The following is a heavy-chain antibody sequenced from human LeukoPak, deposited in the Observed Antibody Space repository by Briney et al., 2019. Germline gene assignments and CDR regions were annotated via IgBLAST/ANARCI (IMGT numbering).Heavy chain of an antibody. CDR2: IYYSGST. J-gene: IGHJ6*02. CDR1: GGSISSYY. V-gene: IGHV4-59*01. CDR3: ARGMYSSSWYNYYYVGMDV. Sequence: PSETLSLTCTVSGGSISSYYWSWIRQPPGKGLEWIGYIYYSGSTNYNPSHKSRVTISVDTSKNQFSLKLSSVTAADTAVYYCARGMYSSSWYNYYYVGMDVWGQGTTVTVSS. D-gene: IGHD6-13*01.